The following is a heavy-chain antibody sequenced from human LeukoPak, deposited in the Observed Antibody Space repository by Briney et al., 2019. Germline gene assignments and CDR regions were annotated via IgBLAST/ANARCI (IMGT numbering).Heavy chain of an antibody. V-gene: IGHV3-7*01. D-gene: IGHD6-19*01. CDR1: GFTFSSYA. CDR3: ARAAWWQWLVHYYFDY. J-gene: IGHJ4*02. CDR2: IKQDGSEK. Sequence: GGSLRLSCATSGFTFSSYAMSWVRQAPGKGLEWVANIKQDGSEKYYVDSVKGRFTISRDNAKNSLYLQMNSLRAEDTAVYYCARAAWWQWLVHYYFDYWGQGTLVTVSS.